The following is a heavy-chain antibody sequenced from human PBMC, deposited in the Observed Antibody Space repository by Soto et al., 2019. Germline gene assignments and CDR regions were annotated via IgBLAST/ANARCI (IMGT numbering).Heavy chain of an antibody. J-gene: IGHJ5*02. CDR2: INHSGST. CDR3: ARETYGDYVGYFDP. D-gene: IGHD4-17*01. CDR1: GGSFSGYY. V-gene: IGHV4-34*01. Sequence: PSETLSLTCAVYGGSFSGYYWTWIRQPPGTGLEWIGEINHSGSTNYNPSLKSRVTISVDTSKNQFSLKLRSVTAADTAVYYCARETYGDYVGYFDPWGQGIHVTVSS.